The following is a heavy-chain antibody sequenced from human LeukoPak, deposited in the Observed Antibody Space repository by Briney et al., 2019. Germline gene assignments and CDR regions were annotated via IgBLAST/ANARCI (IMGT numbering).Heavy chain of an antibody. V-gene: IGHV3-23*01. CDR3: AKDAPIAVAGTGNPYYYGMDV. Sequence: GGSLRLSCAASGFTFSGYAMSWVRQAPGKGLEWVSAISGSGGSTYYADSVKGRFTISRDNSKNTLYLQMNSLRAEDTAVYYCAKDAPIAVAGTGNPYYYGMDVWGQGTTVTVSS. D-gene: IGHD6-19*01. J-gene: IGHJ6*02. CDR1: GFTFSGYA. CDR2: ISGSGGST.